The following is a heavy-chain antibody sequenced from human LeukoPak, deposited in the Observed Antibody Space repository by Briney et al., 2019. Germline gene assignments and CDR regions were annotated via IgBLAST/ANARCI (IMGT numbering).Heavy chain of an antibody. J-gene: IGHJ4*02. V-gene: IGHV3-30-3*01. CDR1: GFTFSSYA. CDR2: ISYDGSNK. Sequence: GGPLRPSCAASGFTFSSYAMHWVRQAPGKGLEGVAVISYDGSNKYYADSVKGRFTISRDNSKNTLYLQMNSLRAEDTAVYYCAKDTFTMIVGYWGQGTLVTVSS. CDR3: AKDTFTMIVGY. D-gene: IGHD3-22*01.